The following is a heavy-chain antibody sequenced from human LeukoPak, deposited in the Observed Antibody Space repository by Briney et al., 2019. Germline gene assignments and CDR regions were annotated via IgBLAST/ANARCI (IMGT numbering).Heavy chain of an antibody. CDR2: IYYSGTT. V-gene: IGHV4-39*07. J-gene: IGHJ3*02. CDR1: GGSISGNSYY. CDR3: ARALGAFDI. Sequence: SETLSLTCTVSGGSISGNSYYWGWIRQPPGKGLEWIGTIYYSGTTYYNPSLKSRVTISVDTSKNQFSLKLSSVTAADTAVYYCARALGAFDIWGQGTMVTVSS.